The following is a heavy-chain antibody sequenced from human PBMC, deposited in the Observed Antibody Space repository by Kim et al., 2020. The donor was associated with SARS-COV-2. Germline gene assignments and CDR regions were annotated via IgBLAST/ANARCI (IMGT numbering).Heavy chain of an antibody. D-gene: IGHD3-3*01. CDR3: ARHITMFGVVGAWFDP. J-gene: IGHJ5*02. V-gene: IGHV4-39*01. Sequence: PSLKSRVTISVDTSKNTFSLKLSSVTAADTTVYYCARHITMFGVVGAWFDPWGQGTLVTVSS.